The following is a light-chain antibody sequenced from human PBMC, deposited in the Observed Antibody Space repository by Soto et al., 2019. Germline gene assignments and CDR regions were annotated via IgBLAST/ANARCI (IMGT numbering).Light chain of an antibody. V-gene: IGLV1-40*01. CDR1: RSNIGAGYD. CDR2: DNS. J-gene: IGLJ2*01. Sequence: QSVLTQPPSLSGAPGQRVTISCTGSRSNIGAGYDVHWYQHLPGTAPKVLIFDNSNRPSGVPDRFSGSKSGTSASLAITGLQAEEEAVSYCHSYDVSLRGPAFGGGTKLTVL. CDR3: HSYDVSLRGPA.